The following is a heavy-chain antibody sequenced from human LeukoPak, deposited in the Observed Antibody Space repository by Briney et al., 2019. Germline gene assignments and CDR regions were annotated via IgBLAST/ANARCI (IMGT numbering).Heavy chain of an antibody. CDR3: ARETIDITITVVVRMGDAFDI. Sequence: SETLSLTCAAYGGSFSGYYWSWIRQPPGKGLEWIGEINHSGSTNYNPSLKSRVTISVDTSKNQFSLRLSSVTAADTAVYYCARETIDITITVVVRMGDAFDIWGQGTMVTVSS. D-gene: IGHD3-22*01. CDR2: INHSGST. J-gene: IGHJ3*02. CDR1: GGSFSGYY. V-gene: IGHV4-34*01.